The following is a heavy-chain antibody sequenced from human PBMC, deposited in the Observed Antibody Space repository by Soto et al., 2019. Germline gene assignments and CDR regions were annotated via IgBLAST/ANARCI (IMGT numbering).Heavy chain of an antibody. CDR3: ARHKSSSWYPDYYAYSGMDV. V-gene: IGHV5-51*01. CDR1: GYSFTSYW. CDR2: IYPGDSDP. D-gene: IGHD6-13*01. Sequence: PGESLKISCTGSGYSFTSYWIGWVRQMPGKGLEWMGIIYPGDSDPRYSPSFQGQVTSSADKSIGTAYLQWNSLKASDTAMYYCARHKSSSWYPDYYAYSGMDVWGQGTTVTVSS. J-gene: IGHJ6*02.